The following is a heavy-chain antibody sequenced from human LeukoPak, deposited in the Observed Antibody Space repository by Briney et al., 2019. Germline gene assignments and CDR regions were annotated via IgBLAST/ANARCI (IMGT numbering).Heavy chain of an antibody. CDR1: GFTFSSYG. CDR3: ARDDCGGDCYSGYYYYGMDV. D-gene: IGHD2-21*02. V-gene: IGHV3-30*19. J-gene: IGHJ6*02. Sequence: GGSLRLSCAASGFTFSSYGMHWVRQAPGKGLEWVAVISYDGSNKYYADSVKGRFTISRDNSKNTLYLQMNSLRAEDTAVYYCARDDCGGDCYSGYYYYGMDVWGQGTTVTVSS. CDR2: ISYDGSNK.